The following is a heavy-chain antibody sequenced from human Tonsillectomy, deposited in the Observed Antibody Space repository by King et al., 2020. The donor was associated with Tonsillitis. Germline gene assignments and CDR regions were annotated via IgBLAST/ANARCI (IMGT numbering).Heavy chain of an antibody. J-gene: IGHJ5*02. CDR2: INHSGST. Sequence: VQLQQWGAGLLKPSETLSLTCAVYDGSFSGYSWSWIRQPPGKGLEWIGEINHSGSTNYNPSLKSRVTISVDRSKNQFSLKLSSVTAADTAVYYCARDRGWFDPWGQGTLVTVCS. CDR3: ARDRGWFDP. CDR1: DGSFSGYS. V-gene: IGHV4-34*01.